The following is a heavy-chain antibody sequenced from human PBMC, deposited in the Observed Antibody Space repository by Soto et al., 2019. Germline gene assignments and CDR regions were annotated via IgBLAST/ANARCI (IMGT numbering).Heavy chain of an antibody. Sequence: PGGFLKVSCKGSGCSFPSYWIRWVRQMPGKGLERMGRIDPSDSYTNYSPSFQGHVTISADKSISTAYLQWSSLKASDTAMYYCARHRRIAAAGTVPWDYYSGMDVWGQWTTVTVSS. V-gene: IGHV5-10-1*01. D-gene: IGHD6-13*01. CDR1: GCSFPSYW. CDR2: IDPSDSYT. J-gene: IGHJ6*01. CDR3: ARHRRIAAAGTVPWDYYSGMDV.